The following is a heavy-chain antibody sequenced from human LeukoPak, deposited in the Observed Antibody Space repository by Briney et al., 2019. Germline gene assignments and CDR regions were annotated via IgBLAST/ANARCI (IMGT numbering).Heavy chain of an antibody. CDR2: IWYDGSNK. CDR3: AKDGYYGGNSGHWFDP. CDR1: GFTFSSYG. Sequence: GGSLRLSCAASGFTFSSYGMHWVRQAPGKGLEWVAVIWYDGSNKYYADSVKGRFTISRDNSKNTLYLQMNSLRAEDTAVYYCAKDGYYGGNSGHWFDPWGQGTLVTGSS. D-gene: IGHD4-23*01. J-gene: IGHJ5*02. V-gene: IGHV3-33*06.